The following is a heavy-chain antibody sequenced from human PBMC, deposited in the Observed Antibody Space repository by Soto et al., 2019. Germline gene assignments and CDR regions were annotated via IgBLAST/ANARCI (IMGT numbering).Heavy chain of an antibody. V-gene: IGHV3-74*01. CDR2: INSDGSST. CDR3: ARDRDFHYDFWSGYWGDAFDI. Sequence: GGSLRLSCAASGFTFSSYWMHWVRQAPGKGLVWVSRINSDGSSTSYADSVKGRFTISRDNAENTLYLQMNSLGAEDTAVYYCARDRDFHYDFWSGYWGDAFDIRGQGTMVTVSS. D-gene: IGHD3-3*01. J-gene: IGHJ3*02. CDR1: GFTFSSYW.